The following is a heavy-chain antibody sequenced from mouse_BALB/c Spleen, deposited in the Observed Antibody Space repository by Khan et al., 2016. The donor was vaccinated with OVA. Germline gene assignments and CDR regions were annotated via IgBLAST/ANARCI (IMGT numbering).Heavy chain of an antibody. J-gene: IGHJ3*01. Sequence: EVQVVESGVDLVKPGGSLKLSCAASGFTFSTYGMSWVRQTPDKRLEWVATVSTGGSYTYYPDSVKGRFTISRDNAKNTLYLQMSGLKAEETAMFYCTRLAYYYDSEGFAYWGQGTLVTVSA. V-gene: IGHV5-6*01. CDR1: GFTFSTYG. CDR3: TRLAYYYDSEGFAY. CDR2: VSTGGSYT. D-gene: IGHD1-1*01.